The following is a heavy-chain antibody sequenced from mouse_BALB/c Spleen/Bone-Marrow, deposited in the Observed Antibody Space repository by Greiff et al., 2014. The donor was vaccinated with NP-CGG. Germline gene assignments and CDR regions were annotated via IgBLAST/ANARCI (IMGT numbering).Heavy chain of an antibody. CDR3: ARGAPFDY. J-gene: IGHJ2*01. V-gene: IGHV1-87*01. CDR1: GYTFTSYC. CDR2: IYPGDGDT. Sequence: QVQLQQSGAELARPGASVKLSCKASGYTFTSYCMQWVKQRPGQGLEWIGAIYPGDGDTTYTQKFKGKVTLTADKSSSTAYMQLSSLASEDSAVYYCARGAPFDYWGQGTTLTVSS.